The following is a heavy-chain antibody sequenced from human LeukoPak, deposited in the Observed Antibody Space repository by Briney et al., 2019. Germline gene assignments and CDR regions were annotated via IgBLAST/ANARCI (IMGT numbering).Heavy chain of an antibody. CDR3: ARVVCSGGSCY. D-gene: IGHD2-15*01. CDR2: ISSSSSYI. CDR1: GFTFSSYS. J-gene: IGHJ4*02. V-gene: IGHV3-21*01. Sequence: PGGSLRLSCAASGFTFSSYSMNWVRQAPGKGLEWVSSISSSSSYIYYADSVKGRFTISRDNAKNSLYLQMNGLRAEDTAVYYCARVVCSGGSCYWGQGTLVTVSS.